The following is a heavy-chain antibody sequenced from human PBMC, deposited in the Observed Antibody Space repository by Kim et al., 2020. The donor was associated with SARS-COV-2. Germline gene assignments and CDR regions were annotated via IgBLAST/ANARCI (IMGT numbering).Heavy chain of an antibody. J-gene: IGHJ5*02. CDR2: IYPGDSDT. CDR3: ARHTIQRLGYCSGGSCYGNWFDP. CDR1: GYSFTSYW. D-gene: IGHD2-15*01. V-gene: IGHV5-51*01. Sequence: GESLKISCKGSGYSFTSYWIGWVRQMPGKGLEWMGIIYPGDSDTRYSPSFQGQVTISADKSISTAYLQWSSLKASDTAMYYCARHTIQRLGYCSGGSCYGNWFDPWGQGTLVTVSS.